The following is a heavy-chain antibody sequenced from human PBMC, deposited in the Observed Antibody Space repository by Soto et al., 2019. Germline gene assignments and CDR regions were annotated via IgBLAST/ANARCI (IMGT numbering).Heavy chain of an antibody. Sequence: ALLKVSCKTSGYTYTGYHMHCRRQTPRKGLEWMGWINPNSGGTNYAQKFQGWVTMTRDTSIGTAYMELSRLRSDATAVYYCARSFIAVAGTPYYYYGMDVWGQGTTVTVSS. CDR3: ARSFIAVAGTPYYYYGMDV. D-gene: IGHD6-19*01. V-gene: IGHV1-2*04. CDR1: GYTYTGYH. CDR2: INPNSGGT. J-gene: IGHJ6*02.